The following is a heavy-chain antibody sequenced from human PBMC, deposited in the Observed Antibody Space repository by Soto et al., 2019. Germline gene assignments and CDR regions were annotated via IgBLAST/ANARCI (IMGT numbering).Heavy chain of an antibody. V-gene: IGHV1-3*01. CDR2: INAGNGNT. CDR3: ARAQDYGDYVGWFDP. Sequence: QVQLVQSGAEVKKPGASVKVSCKASGYTFTSYAMHWVRQAPGQRLEWMGWINAGNGNTKYSQKFQGRVTITRDTSASTAYMELSSLRSEDMAVYYCARAQDYGDYVGWFDPWGQGTLVTVSS. CDR1: GYTFTSYA. D-gene: IGHD4-17*01. J-gene: IGHJ5*02.